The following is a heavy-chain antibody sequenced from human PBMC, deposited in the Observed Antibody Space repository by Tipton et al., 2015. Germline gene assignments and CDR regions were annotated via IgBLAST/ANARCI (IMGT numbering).Heavy chain of an antibody. CDR1: GGSFSDYY. CDR2: IYYSGST. CDR3: ATLVDGYSRIS. D-gene: IGHD5-24*01. J-gene: IGHJ5*02. Sequence: TLSLTCTVSGGSFSDYYWSWIRQSPGGGLEWIGYIYYSGSTNYNPSLRSRVAMSMDTSKNQFSLKVNSVTAADTAVYYCATLVDGYSRISWGQGTRVTVSS. V-gene: IGHV4-59*01.